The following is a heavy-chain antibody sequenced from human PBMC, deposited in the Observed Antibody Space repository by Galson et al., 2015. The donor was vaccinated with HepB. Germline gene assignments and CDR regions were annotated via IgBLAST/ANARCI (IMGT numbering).Heavy chain of an antibody. CDR3: ARTFYFDY. J-gene: IGHJ4*02. CDR2: LSSHGDNE. D-gene: IGHD3-16*01. CDR1: GFTFSGYV. V-gene: IGHV3-30*03. Sequence: SLRLSCAASGFTFSGYVMNWVRQAPGKGLEWVADLSSHGDNEYYADSVKGRFTISRDNSENTVYLQMHSLRVEDTAVYYCARTFYFDYWGQGTLVTVPP.